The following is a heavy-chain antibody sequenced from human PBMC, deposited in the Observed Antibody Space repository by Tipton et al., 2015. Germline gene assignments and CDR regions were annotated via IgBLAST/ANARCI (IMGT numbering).Heavy chain of an antibody. V-gene: IGHV1-69*01. CDR3: ARYVEWFDP. D-gene: IGHD2-15*01. CDR2: IIPIFGTA. J-gene: IGHJ5*02. Sequence: QLVQSGPEVKKPGSSVKLSCKASGVTFTNYAFSWLRQAPGQGLEWMGGIIPIFGTANYAQKFKGRVTITADESTSTAYMELSSLSFEDTAVYYCARYVEWFDPWGQGTLVTVSS. CDR1: GVTFTNYA.